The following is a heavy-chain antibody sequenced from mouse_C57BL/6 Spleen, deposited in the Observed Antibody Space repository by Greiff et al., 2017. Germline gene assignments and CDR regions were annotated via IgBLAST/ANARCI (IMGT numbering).Heavy chain of an antibody. CDR3: ARHYSNLYAMDY. D-gene: IGHD2-5*01. Sequence: EVKLMESGGGLVKPGGSLKLSCAASGFTFSDYGMHWVRQAPEKGLEWVAYISSGSSTIYYADTVKGRFTISRDNAKNTLFLQMTSLRSEDTAMYYCARHYSNLYAMDYWGQGTSVTVSS. J-gene: IGHJ4*01. V-gene: IGHV5-17*01. CDR2: ISSGSSTI. CDR1: GFTFSDYG.